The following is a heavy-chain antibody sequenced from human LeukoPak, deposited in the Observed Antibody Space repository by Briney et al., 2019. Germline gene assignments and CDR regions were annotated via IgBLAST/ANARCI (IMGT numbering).Heavy chain of an antibody. Sequence: SETLSLTCTVSGGSISSYYWSWIRQPPGKGLEWIGYIYYSGSTSYNPSLKSRVTISVDTSKNQFSLKLSSVTAADTAVYYCARGGGIQLWLRVVRWFDPWGQGTLVTVSS. CDR2: IYYSGST. J-gene: IGHJ5*02. D-gene: IGHD5-18*01. CDR3: ARGGGIQLWLRVVRWFDP. V-gene: IGHV4-59*12. CDR1: GGSISSYY.